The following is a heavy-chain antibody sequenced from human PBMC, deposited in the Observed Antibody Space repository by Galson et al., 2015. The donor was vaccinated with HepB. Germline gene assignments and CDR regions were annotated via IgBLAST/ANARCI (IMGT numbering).Heavy chain of an antibody. V-gene: IGHV5-51*01. J-gene: IGHJ3*02. D-gene: IGHD1-26*01. CDR2: IYPGDSDT. CDR1: GYSFTSYW. CDR3: ARRSGSYSARISGAFDI. Sequence: QSGAEVKKPGESLKISYKGSGYSFTSYWIGWVRQMPGKGLEWMGIIYPGDSDTRYSPSFQGQVTISADKSISTAYLQWSSLKASDTAMYYCARRSGSYSARISGAFDIWGQGTMVTVSS.